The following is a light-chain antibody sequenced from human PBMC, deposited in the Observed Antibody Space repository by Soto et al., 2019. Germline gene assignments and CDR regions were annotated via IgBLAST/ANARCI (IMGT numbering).Light chain of an antibody. CDR2: AAS. Sequence: DMDMTESPYSLSASVGDIVTITCRASQNIITFLNWYQQKPGQAPKFLIYAASSLQSGVPSRFSGRGSGTDFTLSITSLQPEDFATYFCQQGYDTPITFGQGTRPEI. V-gene: IGKV1-39*01. CDR1: QNIITF. CDR3: QQGYDTPIT. J-gene: IGKJ5*01.